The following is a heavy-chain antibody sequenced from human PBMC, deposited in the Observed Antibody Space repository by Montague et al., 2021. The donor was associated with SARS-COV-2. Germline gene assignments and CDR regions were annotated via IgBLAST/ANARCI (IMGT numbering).Heavy chain of an antibody. CDR2: ISHSGGS. D-gene: IGHD3-9*01. CDR1: GGSVSSGDFF. Sequence: SETLSLTCAVSGGSVSSGDFFWTWVRQPPGRGLEWIGSISHSGGSKYXPSLKSRIALSLDTSANHFSLSLNSVTAADTAVYYCARGPHYDILTSYYKDGMDVWAKGPRSPSP. CDR3: ARGPHYDILTSYYKDGMDV. J-gene: IGHJ6*02. V-gene: IGHV4-61*03.